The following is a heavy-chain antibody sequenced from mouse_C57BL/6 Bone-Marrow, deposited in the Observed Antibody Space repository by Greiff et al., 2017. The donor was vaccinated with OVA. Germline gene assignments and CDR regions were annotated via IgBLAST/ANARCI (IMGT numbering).Heavy chain of an antibody. J-gene: IGHJ4*01. D-gene: IGHD3-3*01. Sequence: DVQLVESGGGLVKPGGSLTLSCAASGFTFSSYAMSWVRQTPETRLEWVATIRAGGSYTYYPDNVKGRFTISSDNAKNNLYLQMSHLKSEDTAMYYCAREGLGQGMDYWGQGTSVTVSS. CDR3: AREGLGQGMDY. CDR2: IRAGGSYT. CDR1: GFTFSSYA. V-gene: IGHV5-4*01.